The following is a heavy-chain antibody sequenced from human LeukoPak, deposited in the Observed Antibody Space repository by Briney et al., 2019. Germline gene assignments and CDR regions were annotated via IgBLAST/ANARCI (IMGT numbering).Heavy chain of an antibody. J-gene: IGHJ2*01. V-gene: IGHV4-59*01. D-gene: IGHD2-15*01. CDR3: AREGWPYWYFDL. CDR2: IFYTGST. CDR1: GGSISRDY. Sequence: SETLSLTCTVSGGSISRDYWSWIRQPPGKGLEWIGYIFYTGSTNYSPSLKSRVTISLDTSKNQFYLKLSSVTAADTAVYYCAREGWPYWYFDLWGRGTLVTASS.